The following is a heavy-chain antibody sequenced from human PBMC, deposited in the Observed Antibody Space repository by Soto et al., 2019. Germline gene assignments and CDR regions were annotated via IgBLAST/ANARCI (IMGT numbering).Heavy chain of an antibody. V-gene: IGHV4-39*01. J-gene: IGHJ4*02. CDR1: GGSISSSSYY. CDR3: VRNAQWIIRAY. D-gene: IGHD5-12*01. CDR2: IYYSGNT. Sequence: SETLSLTCTVSGGSISSSSYYWGWIRQPPGKGLEWIGSIYYSGNTYYNPSLKSRLTLFVDTSKNQFSLKLSSVTAADTAVYYCVRNAQWIIRAYWGQGSLVTVS.